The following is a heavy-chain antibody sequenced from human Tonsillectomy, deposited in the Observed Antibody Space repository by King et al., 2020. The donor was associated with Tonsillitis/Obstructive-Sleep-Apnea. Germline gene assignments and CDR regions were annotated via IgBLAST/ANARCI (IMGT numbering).Heavy chain of an antibody. Sequence: VQLVESGGSLIQPGGSLRLSCAASGFTFSAYAMTWVRQAPGKGLEWVSAISSSSDDIFYADAVKGRLTISRGNSKYTLDLQMSSLRAEDTAVYYCARDPSRLIRGFFDSWGQGTLVTVSS. CDR2: ISSSSDDI. D-gene: IGHD3-10*01. V-gene: IGHV3-23*04. CDR3: ARDPSRLIRGFFDS. J-gene: IGHJ4*02. CDR1: GFTFSAYA.